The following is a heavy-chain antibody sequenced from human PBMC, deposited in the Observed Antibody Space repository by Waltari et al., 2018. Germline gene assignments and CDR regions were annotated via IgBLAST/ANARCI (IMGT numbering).Heavy chain of an antibody. Sequence: EVQLVEAGGGLLQPGGSLGLSCAASGFTVSSNYMSGVRQATGKVLEWVSVIYSGGSTYYADSVKGRFTISRDNSKNTLYLQMNSLRAEDTAVYYCARGGLQPEDYYYGMDVWGQGTTVTVSS. CDR1: GFTVSSNY. J-gene: IGHJ6*02. D-gene: IGHD4-4*01. CDR2: IYSGGST. CDR3: ARGGLQPEDYYYGMDV. V-gene: IGHV3-53*01.